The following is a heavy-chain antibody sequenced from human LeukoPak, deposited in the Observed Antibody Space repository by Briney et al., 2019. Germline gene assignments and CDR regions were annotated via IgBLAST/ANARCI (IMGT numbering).Heavy chain of an antibody. V-gene: IGHV3-23*01. D-gene: IGHD6-25*01. Sequence: GGSLRLSCAASGFTFSSYSMNWVRQVPGKGLVWVSTISADGDGPHYADSVKGRFTISRDNSKNTLFLQMNSLRDGDTAVYFCARTFNGFDPTFDYWGQGTLVTVPS. CDR3: ARTFNGFDPTFDY. CDR1: GFTFSSYS. J-gene: IGHJ4*02. CDR2: ISADGDGP.